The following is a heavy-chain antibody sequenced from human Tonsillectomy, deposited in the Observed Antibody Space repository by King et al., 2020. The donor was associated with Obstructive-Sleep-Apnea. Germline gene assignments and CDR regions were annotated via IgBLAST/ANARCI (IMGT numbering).Heavy chain of an antibody. CDR2: ISSSSSTH. CDR3: ARDSRGYSSGWYESFNY. D-gene: IGHD6-19*01. CDR1: GFTFSSYS. V-gene: IGHV3-48*04. J-gene: IGHJ4*02. Sequence: QLVQSGGGLVQPGGSLRLSCAASGFTFSSYSMNWVRQAPGKGLEWVSYISSSSSTHYYADSVKGRFTISRDNAKNSLYLQMNSLRAEDTAVYYCARDSRGYSSGWYESFNYWGQGTLVTVSS.